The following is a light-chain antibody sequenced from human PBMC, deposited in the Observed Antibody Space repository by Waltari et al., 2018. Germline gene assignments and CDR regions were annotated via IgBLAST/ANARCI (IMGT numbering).Light chain of an antibody. Sequence: DIQMTQPPSTLSASVGDRVTITCRPSQNINTWLAWHQQKPGKAPNLLIYKASSLESGVPSRFSGSGSGTEFTLTISSLQPDDFATYYCLQYNGEPRTFGQGTKVEVK. J-gene: IGKJ1*01. V-gene: IGKV1-5*03. CDR2: KAS. CDR1: QNINTW. CDR3: LQYNGEPRT.